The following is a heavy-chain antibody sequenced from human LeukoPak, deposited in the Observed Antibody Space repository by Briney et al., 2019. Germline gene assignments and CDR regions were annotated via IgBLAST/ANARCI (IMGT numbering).Heavy chain of an antibody. CDR3: ARDPGGVVTINWFDP. V-gene: IGHV1-69*04. J-gene: IGHJ5*02. CDR2: IIPILGIA. D-gene: IGHD3-3*01. CDR1: GGTFSSYA. Sequence: SVKVSCKASGGTFSSYAISWVRQAPGQGLEWMGRIIPILGIANYAQKFQGRVTITADKSTSTAYMELSSLRSEDTAVYYCARDPGGVVTINWFDPWGQGTLVTVSS.